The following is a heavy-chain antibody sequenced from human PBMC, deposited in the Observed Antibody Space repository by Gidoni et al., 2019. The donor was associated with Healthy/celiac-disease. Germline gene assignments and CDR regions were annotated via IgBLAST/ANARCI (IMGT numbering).Heavy chain of an antibody. CDR1: GGTFSSDA. CDR3: AKAVVVPAAIEDYYYMDV. D-gene: IGHD2-2*01. CDR2: IIPILGIA. V-gene: IGHV1-69*04. J-gene: IGHJ6*03. Sequence: QVQLVQSGAEVKKPGSSVKVSCKASGGTFSSDAISWVRQAPGQGLEWMGRIIPILGIANYAQKFQGRVTMTAEKSTSTAYMELSSLRSEDTAVYYCAKAVVVPAAIEDYYYMDVWGKGTTVTVSS.